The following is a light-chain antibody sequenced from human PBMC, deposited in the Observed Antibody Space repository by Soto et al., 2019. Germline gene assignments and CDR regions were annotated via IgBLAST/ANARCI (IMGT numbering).Light chain of an antibody. CDR3: QQYYSLPLT. Sequence: DIVMTQSPDSLAVSLGERATINCKSSQSVLYSSNNKNYLAWYQQKPGQPPKLLIYWASTRESGVPDRFSGSGSGTDFPLTISSLQAEDVAVYYCQQYYSLPLTFGGGTKVEIK. J-gene: IGKJ4*01. V-gene: IGKV4-1*01. CDR1: QSVLYSSNNKNY. CDR2: WAS.